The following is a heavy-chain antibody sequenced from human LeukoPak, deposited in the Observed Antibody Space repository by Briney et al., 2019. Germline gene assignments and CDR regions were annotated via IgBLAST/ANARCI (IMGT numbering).Heavy chain of an antibody. CDR3: ARRHAGQWLDFFHY. Sequence: ASVKVSCKASGYTFTTCFMHWLRQAPGQGLEWMGLINPVTGATNNAQKLQGRVTLTRDTSTSTFYMELSSLTSDDTAMYYCARRHAGQWLDFFHYWGQGTLVTVSS. CDR1: GYTFTTCF. D-gene: IGHD6-19*01. CDR2: INPVTGAT. V-gene: IGHV1-46*01. J-gene: IGHJ4*02.